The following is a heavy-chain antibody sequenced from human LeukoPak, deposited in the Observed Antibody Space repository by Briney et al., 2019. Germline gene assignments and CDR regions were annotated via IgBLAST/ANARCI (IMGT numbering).Heavy chain of an antibody. CDR3: AAQSTGYYTYYFDY. Sequence: GGSLRLSCAASGFTFSSYAMSWVRQAPGKGLEWVSAISGSGGSTYYADSVKGRFTISRDNSKNTLYLQMNSLRAEDTAVYYCAAQSTGYYTYYFDYWGQGTLVTVSS. D-gene: IGHD3/OR15-3a*01. CDR2: ISGSGGST. V-gene: IGHV3-23*01. J-gene: IGHJ4*02. CDR1: GFTFSSYA.